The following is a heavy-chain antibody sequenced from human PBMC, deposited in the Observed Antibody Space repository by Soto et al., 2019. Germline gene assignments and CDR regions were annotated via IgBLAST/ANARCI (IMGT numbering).Heavy chain of an antibody. CDR3: AGDPYSSSPY. CDR1: GFTFSSYE. J-gene: IGHJ4*02. V-gene: IGHV3-48*03. CDR2: ISSSGSST. Sequence: PGGSLRLSCAVSGFTFSSYEMNWVRQAPGKGLEWVSYISSSGSSTYYADSVKGRFTMSRDNAKKSLCLQMNSLRAEDTAVYYCAGDPYSSSPYWGQGTLVTVSS. D-gene: IGHD6-6*01.